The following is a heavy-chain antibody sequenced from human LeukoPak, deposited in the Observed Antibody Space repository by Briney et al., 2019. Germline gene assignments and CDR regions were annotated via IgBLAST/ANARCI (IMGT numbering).Heavy chain of an antibody. D-gene: IGHD3-10*01. CDR2: IYYSGNT. Sequence: SETLSLTCTVSGGSISGFYWGWIRQPAGKGLEWIGYIYYSGNTNYNPSLKSRVTISVDTSKNQFSLKLSSVTAADTAVYYCARQAGAIRFDYWGQGTLVTVSS. J-gene: IGHJ4*02. V-gene: IGHV4-59*01. CDR3: ARQAGAIRFDY. CDR1: GGSISGFY.